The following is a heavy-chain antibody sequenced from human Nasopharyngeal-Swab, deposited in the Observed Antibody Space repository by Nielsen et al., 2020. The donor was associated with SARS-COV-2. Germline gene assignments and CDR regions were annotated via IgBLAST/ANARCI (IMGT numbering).Heavy chain of an antibody. CDR3: ARGSGPHGSWDY. CDR2: ISGDGSST. CDR1: GFTFSSFC. J-gene: IGHJ4*02. Sequence: GGSLRLSCVASGFTFSSFCMHWVRQVPGKGLVWISRISGDGSSTSYADSVKGRLTISRDNAKNTLYLQINTLTGEDTAVYHCARGSGPHGSWDYWGQGTLVTVSS. V-gene: IGHV3-74*01. D-gene: IGHD1-26*01.